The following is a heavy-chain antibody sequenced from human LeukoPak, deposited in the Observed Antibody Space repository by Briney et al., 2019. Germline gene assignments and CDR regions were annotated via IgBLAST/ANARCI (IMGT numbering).Heavy chain of an antibody. J-gene: IGHJ5*02. D-gene: IGHD6-19*01. CDR1: GDSVSSNSAA. CDR3: ARVLQGWAFDP. CDR2: TYYRSKWYN. Sequence: SQTLSLTRTFSGDSVSSNSAASNWIRQSPSRGLEWLGRTYYRSKWYNDYAVSVKSRITINPDTSKNQFSLQLNSVTPEDTAVYYCARVLQGWAFDPWGQGTLVSVSS. V-gene: IGHV6-1*01.